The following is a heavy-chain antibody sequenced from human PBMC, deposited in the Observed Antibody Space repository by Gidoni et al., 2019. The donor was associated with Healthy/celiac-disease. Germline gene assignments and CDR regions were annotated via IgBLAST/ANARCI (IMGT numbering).Heavy chain of an antibody. V-gene: IGHV3-23*01. CDR1: GFPFASSA. CDR2: ISGSGGST. D-gene: IGHD6-19*01. Sequence: EVQLLESGGGLVQPGGSLSLACSASGFPFASSAMSWVRQAPGKGLEWVSAISGSGGSTYYADSVKGRFTISRDNSKNTLYLQMNSLRAEDTAVYYCAKDRRIAVARPTKYYFDYWGQGTLVTVSS. CDR3: AKDRRIAVARPTKYYFDY. J-gene: IGHJ4*02.